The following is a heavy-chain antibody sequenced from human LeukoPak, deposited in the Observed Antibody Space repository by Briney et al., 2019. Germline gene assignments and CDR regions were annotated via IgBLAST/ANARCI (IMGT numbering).Heavy chain of an antibody. CDR2: IYHSGST. V-gene: IGHV4-30-2*01. J-gene: IGHJ6*02. D-gene: IGHD5-18*01. CDR3: ARALRGYSYGTYYYYGMDV. Sequence: PSQTLSLTCAVSGGSISSGGYSWSWIRQPPGKGLEWIGYIYHSGSTYYNPSLKSRVTISVDRSKNQFSLKLSSVTAADTAVYYCARALRGYSYGTYYYYGMDVWGQGTTVTVSS. CDR1: GGSISSGGYS.